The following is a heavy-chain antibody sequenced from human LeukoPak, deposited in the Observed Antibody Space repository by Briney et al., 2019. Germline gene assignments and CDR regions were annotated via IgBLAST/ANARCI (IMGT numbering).Heavy chain of an antibody. CDR3: VDPDR. CDR2: MNPNSGNS. Sequence: ASVKVSCKASGYTFSSFDINWVRQAPGQGLEWMGWMNPNSGNSGFAQRFQGRVIMTRNTSIATAYMEVTNLRFDDTAVYYCVDPDRWGQGTLVTVSS. V-gene: IGHV1-8*01. CDR1: GYTFSSFD. J-gene: IGHJ1*01. D-gene: IGHD3-22*01.